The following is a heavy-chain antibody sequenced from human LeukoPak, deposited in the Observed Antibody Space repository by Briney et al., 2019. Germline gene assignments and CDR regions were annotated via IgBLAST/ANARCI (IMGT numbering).Heavy chain of an antibody. Sequence: GALRLSCTASGFTFSNYAMTWVRQAPGKGLEWVSGISGNGGSTYYADSVKGRFTISRDYSKSSLHLQMNSLRAEDTAVYYCAKTSGSYFAGFDCWGQGTLVTVSS. CDR1: GFTFSNYA. CDR2: ISGNGGST. J-gene: IGHJ4*02. V-gene: IGHV3-23*01. D-gene: IGHD3-22*01. CDR3: AKTSGSYFAGFDC.